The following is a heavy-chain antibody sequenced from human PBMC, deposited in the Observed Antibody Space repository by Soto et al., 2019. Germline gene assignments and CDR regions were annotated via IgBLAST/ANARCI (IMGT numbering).Heavy chain of an antibody. CDR3: ARGVVDYGDYKDY. J-gene: IGHJ4*02. V-gene: IGHV3-30-3*01. Sequence: QVQLVESGGGVVQPGRSLRLSCAASGFTFSSYAMHWVRQAPGKGLEWVVVISYDGSNKYYADSVKGRFTISRDNSKNTLYLQMNSLRAEDTAVYYCARGVVDYGDYKDYWGQGTLVTVSS. CDR2: ISYDGSNK. CDR1: GFTFSSYA. D-gene: IGHD4-17*01.